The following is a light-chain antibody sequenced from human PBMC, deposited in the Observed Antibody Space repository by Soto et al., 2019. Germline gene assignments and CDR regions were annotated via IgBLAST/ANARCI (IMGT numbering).Light chain of an antibody. CDR2: GAS. CDR3: QQYGSSHTFT. CDR1: QPLSSSR. Sequence: EIVLTQSPGTLSLSPGERSPLSCRASQPLSSSRLAWYQQKAGQAPRLLIDGASSRATGIPDRFSGSGSGTESTLTIRRLEPEDFAVYCCQQYGSSHTFTFGQGTRLDIK. V-gene: IGKV3-20*01. J-gene: IGKJ2*01.